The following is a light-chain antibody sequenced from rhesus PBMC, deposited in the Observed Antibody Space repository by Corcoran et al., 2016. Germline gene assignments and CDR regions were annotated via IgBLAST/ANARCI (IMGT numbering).Light chain of an antibody. V-gene: IGKV3-42*01. CDR3: QQDYSWPPVT. CDR1: QSVSSS. J-gene: IGKJ3*01. Sequence: EIVMTQSPATLSLSPGERATLSCRASQSVSSSLAWYQQKPGQAPKPNLYGASSRATGIPDRVSGSGSGTDFTLTISSLVPEGVSVYYCQQDYSWPPVTFGHGTKLDIK. CDR2: GAS.